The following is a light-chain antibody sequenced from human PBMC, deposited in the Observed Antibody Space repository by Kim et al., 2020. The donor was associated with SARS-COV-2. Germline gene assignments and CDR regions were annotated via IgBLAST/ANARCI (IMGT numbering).Light chain of an antibody. V-gene: IGLV2-11*01. CDR1: SSDVGGYNY. J-gene: IGLJ2*01. Sequence: QSALTQPRSVSGSPEQSVTISCTGTSSDVGGYNYVSWYQQHPGKAPKLMIYDVSKRPSGVPDRFSGSKSGNTASLTISGLQAKDEADYYCCSYAGSYTYVVFGGGTQLTVL. CDR2: DVS. CDR3: CSYAGSYTYVV.